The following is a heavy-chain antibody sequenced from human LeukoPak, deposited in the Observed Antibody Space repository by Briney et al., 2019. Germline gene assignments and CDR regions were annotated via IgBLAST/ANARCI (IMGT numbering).Heavy chain of an antibody. Sequence: SETLSLTCTVSGGSISSYYWSWIRQPPGKGLEWIGYIYYSESTNYNPSLKSRVTISVDTSKNQFSLKLSSVTAADTAVYYCARDRLRWSRMAHDAFDIWGQGTMVTVSS. V-gene: IGHV4-59*01. J-gene: IGHJ3*02. D-gene: IGHD4-23*01. CDR1: GGSISSYY. CDR2: IYYSEST. CDR3: ARDRLRWSRMAHDAFDI.